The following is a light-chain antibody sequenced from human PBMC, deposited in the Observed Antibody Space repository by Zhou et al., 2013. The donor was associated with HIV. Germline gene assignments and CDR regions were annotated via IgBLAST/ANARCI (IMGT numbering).Light chain of an antibody. CDR1: QGISST. V-gene: IGKV1-13*02. J-gene: IGKJ1*01. CDR2: DAS. Sequence: AIQLTQSPSSLSASVGDRVTITCRASQGISSTLAWYQQIPGKPPKVLIYDASSLESGVPSRFSGSGSGTDFTLTISSLQPDDSATYYCQQYNGYPWTFGQGTKVEIK. CDR3: QQYNGYPWT.